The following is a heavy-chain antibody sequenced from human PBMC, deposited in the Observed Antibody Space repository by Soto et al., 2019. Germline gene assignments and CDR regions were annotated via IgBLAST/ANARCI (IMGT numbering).Heavy chain of an antibody. CDR1: GFTFSNYW. CDR3: ARGDCVGGPCYSLAGSFYYSMDV. Sequence: EVQLVESGGGLVQPGGSLRLSCAASGFTFSNYWMYWVRQAPGKGLVWVSRINSDGSVSSYADSVKGRLTISRDNVKNTLYLQMDSLRAEDTAVYYCARGDCVGGPCYSLAGSFYYSMDVWGKGTTVTVFS. CDR2: INSDGSVS. J-gene: IGHJ6*03. D-gene: IGHD2-15*01. V-gene: IGHV3-74*01.